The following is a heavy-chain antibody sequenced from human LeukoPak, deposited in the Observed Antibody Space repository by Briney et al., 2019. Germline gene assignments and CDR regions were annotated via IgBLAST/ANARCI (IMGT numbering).Heavy chain of an antibody. V-gene: IGHV1-18*01. CDR1: GSTFTSYG. D-gene: IGHD5-18*01. J-gene: IGHJ4*02. Sequence: ASVKVSCKASGSTFTSYGITWVRQAPGQGLEWVGWISCNNGDTRYAQKFQGRVTVTTDTSTSTVYMELRSLRSDDTAVYYCARDGGAAGYSSGSDYWGQGTLVTVSS. CDR2: ISCNNGDT. CDR3: ARDGGAAGYSSGSDY.